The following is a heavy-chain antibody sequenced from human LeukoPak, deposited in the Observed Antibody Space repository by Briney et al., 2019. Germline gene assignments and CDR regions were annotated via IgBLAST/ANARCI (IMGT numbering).Heavy chain of an antibody. D-gene: IGHD1-1*01. CDR2: TDSEGRST. Sequence: PGGSLRLSCAASGFTFSSYWMHWVRQAPGKGLVWVSRTDSEGRSTSYADSVKGRFTISRDNAKNSLYLQMNSLRAEDTAVYYCARDRQLESRLIDYWGQGTLVTVSS. CDR3: ARDRQLESRLIDY. CDR1: GFTFSSYW. J-gene: IGHJ4*02. V-gene: IGHV3-74*01.